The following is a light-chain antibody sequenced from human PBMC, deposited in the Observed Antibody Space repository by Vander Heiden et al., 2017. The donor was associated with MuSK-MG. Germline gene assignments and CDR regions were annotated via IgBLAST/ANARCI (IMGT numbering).Light chain of an antibody. CDR2: NNN. CDR1: SPNIGEGYD. V-gene: IGLV1-40*01. J-gene: IGLJ3*02. CDR3: KSYDNRLSGSGV. Sequence: SVLTQPPSVSRALGQRVTVLAPGTSPNIGEGYDLHWYQQHPGTARNLLIYNNNNRPSGVPDRFSGSKSCTSASLVITGLQAEEEADYYCKSYDNRLSGSGVFGGGTKLTVL.